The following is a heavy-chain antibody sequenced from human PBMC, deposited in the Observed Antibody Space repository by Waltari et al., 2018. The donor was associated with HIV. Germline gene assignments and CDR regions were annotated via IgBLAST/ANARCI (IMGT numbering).Heavy chain of an antibody. Sequence: QVQLVQSGAEVKKPGASVKVSCKAPGYTFTGYYLHWVRQAPGQGLEWMGWINPNSGGTNYAQKFQGRVTMTRDTSISTAYMELSRLRSDDTAVYYCARDQGGIAVAGTPGDYWGQGTLVTVSS. D-gene: IGHD6-19*01. V-gene: IGHV1-2*02. J-gene: IGHJ4*02. CDR1: GYTFTGYY. CDR2: INPNSGGT. CDR3: ARDQGGIAVAGTPGDY.